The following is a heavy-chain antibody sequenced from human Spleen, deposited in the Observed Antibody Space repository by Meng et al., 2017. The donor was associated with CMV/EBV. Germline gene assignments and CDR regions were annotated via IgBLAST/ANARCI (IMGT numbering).Heavy chain of an antibody. CDR2: ISSSSYI. D-gene: IGHD6-13*01. CDR1: GFTFSSYS. Sequence: GGSLRLSCAASGFTFSSYSMNWVRQAPGKGLEWVSSISSSSYIYYADSVKGRFTISRDNAKNSLYLQMNSLRAEDTAVYYCARAEEQQGEFDYRGQGTPVTVSS. V-gene: IGHV3-21*01. CDR3: ARAEEQQGEFDY. J-gene: IGHJ4*02.